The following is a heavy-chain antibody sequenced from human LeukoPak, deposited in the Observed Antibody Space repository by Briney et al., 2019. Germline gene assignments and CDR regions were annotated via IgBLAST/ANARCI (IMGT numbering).Heavy chain of an antibody. CDR1: GVSISTYY. D-gene: IGHD5-18*01. CDR2: IYYSGST. CDR3: ARGDGGYGFDHFDY. J-gene: IGHJ4*02. Sequence: PSETLSLTCTVSGVSISTYYWNWIRQPPGKGLEWIGYIYYSGSTNYNPSLKSRVTISVDTSKNQFSLKLSSVTAADTAVYYCARGDGGYGFDHFDYWGQGTLVTVSS. V-gene: IGHV4-59*01.